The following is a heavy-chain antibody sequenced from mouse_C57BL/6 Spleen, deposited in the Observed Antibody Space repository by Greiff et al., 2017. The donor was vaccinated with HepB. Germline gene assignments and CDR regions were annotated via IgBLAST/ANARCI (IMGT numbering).Heavy chain of an antibody. D-gene: IGHD1-1*01. CDR3: ARVDYYGSWDY. V-gene: IGHV3-6*01. Sequence: VQLKESGPGLVKPSQSLSLTCSVTGYSITSGYYWNWIRQFPGNKLEWMGYISYDGSNNYNPSLKNRISITRDTSKNQFFLKLNSVTTEDTATYYCARVDYYGSWDYWGRGTTLTVSS. CDR1: GYSITSGYY. J-gene: IGHJ2*01. CDR2: ISYDGSN.